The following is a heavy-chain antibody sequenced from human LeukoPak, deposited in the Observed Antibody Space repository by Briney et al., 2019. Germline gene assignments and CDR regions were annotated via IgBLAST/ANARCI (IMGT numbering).Heavy chain of an antibody. Sequence: GGSLRLSCAASAFTFRTYSVNWVRQAPGKGLEWVSSISSTSNYIYYADSVKGRFTISRDNSKNTLYLQMNSLRAEDTAVYYCAKWKDRYCSSTSCPFDYWGQGTLVTVSS. CDR3: AKWKDRYCSSTSCPFDY. CDR1: AFTFRTYS. D-gene: IGHD2-2*01. J-gene: IGHJ4*02. V-gene: IGHV3-21*04. CDR2: ISSTSNYI.